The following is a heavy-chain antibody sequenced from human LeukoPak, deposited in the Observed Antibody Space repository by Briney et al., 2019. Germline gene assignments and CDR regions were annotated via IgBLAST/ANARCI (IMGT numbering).Heavy chain of an antibody. V-gene: IGHV3-30*03. Sequence: GGSLRLSCAASEFTFSNYGMHWVRQAPGKGLQWVALLSYDGSIKHYADSVKGRFTISRDNSKNTLYLQMNSLRAEDTAVYYCARDRWTAAAKRFYYYYYMDVWGKGTTVTISS. J-gene: IGHJ6*03. CDR3: ARDRWTAAAKRFYYYYYMDV. CDR1: EFTFSNYG. CDR2: LSYDGSIK. D-gene: IGHD6-13*01.